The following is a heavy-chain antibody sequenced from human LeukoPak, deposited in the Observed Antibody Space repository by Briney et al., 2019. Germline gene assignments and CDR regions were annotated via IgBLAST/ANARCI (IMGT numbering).Heavy chain of an antibody. Sequence: GGSLRLSCAASGFSFSRYWMHWVRQAPGGGLMWVSRINNDGSSTWYADSVEGRFTISRDNARNTLSLQMSSLGVEDTALYYCARDQDGMGTTMDLWGQGTQVTVSS. CDR3: ARDQDGMGTTMDL. J-gene: IGHJ4*02. CDR1: GFSFSRYW. CDR2: INNDGSST. V-gene: IGHV3-74*01. D-gene: IGHD1-7*01.